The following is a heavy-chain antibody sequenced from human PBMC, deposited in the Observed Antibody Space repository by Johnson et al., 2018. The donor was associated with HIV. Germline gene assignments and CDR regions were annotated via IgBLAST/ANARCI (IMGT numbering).Heavy chain of an antibody. CDR1: GFTVRSNY. J-gene: IGHJ3*02. V-gene: IGHV3-53*01. CDR2: IYSGGST. Sequence: VQLVESGGGLIQPGGSLRLSCAASGFTVRSNYMSWVRQAPGKGLEWVSVIYSGGSTYYAESVKGRFPISRDNSKNTVYLQMNSLRAEDTAVFYCAKDAYCSGGRCYGFGAFDIWGQGTMVTVSS. CDR3: AKDAYCSGGRCYGFGAFDI. D-gene: IGHD2-15*01.